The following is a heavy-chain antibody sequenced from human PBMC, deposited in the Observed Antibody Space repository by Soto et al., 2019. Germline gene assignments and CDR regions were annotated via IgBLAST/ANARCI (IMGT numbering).Heavy chain of an antibody. CDR1: GGSFSGYY. CDR2: INHSGST. J-gene: IGHJ4*02. Sequence: PSETLSLTCAVYGGSFSGYYWSWIRQPPGKGLEWIGEINHSGSTNYNPSLKSRVTISVDTSKNQFSLKLSSVTAADTAVYYCARALPKYYYDSSGYYRQYYFDYWVQGTLVTVSS. D-gene: IGHD3-22*01. V-gene: IGHV4-34*01. CDR3: ARALPKYYYDSSGYYRQYYFDY.